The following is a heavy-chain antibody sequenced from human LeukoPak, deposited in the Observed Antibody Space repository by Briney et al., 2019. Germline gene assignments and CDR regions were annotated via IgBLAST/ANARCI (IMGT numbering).Heavy chain of an antibody. Sequence: GGSLRLSCAASGFTFSSYWMHWVRQAPGKGLVWVLRINSDGSSTSYADSVKGRFTISRDNSKNTLYLQMNSLRAEDTAVYYCAKVGKLGSYYYFDYWGQGTLVTVSS. D-gene: IGHD1-26*01. CDR1: GFTFSSYW. V-gene: IGHV3-74*01. CDR2: INSDGSST. CDR3: AKVGKLGSYYYFDY. J-gene: IGHJ4*02.